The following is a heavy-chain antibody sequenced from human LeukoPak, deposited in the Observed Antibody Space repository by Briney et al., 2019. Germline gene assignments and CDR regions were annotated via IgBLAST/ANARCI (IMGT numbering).Heavy chain of an antibody. Sequence: PGGSLRLSCAASGFTFSSFEMNWVRQAPGKGLEWVSYISFSGNTIYYADSVKGRFTISRDNAKNSLYLQMNSLRAEDTAVYYCAGDRYSNFYDYWGQGTVVTVSS. J-gene: IGHJ4*02. CDR1: GFTFSSFE. D-gene: IGHD4-11*01. CDR3: AGDRYSNFYDY. V-gene: IGHV3-48*03. CDR2: ISFSGNTI.